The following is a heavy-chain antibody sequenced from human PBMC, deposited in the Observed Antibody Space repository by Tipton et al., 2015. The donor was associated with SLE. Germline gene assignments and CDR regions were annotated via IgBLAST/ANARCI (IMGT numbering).Heavy chain of an antibody. Sequence: TLSLTCTVSGGSISSSSYYWGWIRQPPGKGLEWIGYIYYSGSTNYNPSLKSRVTISVDTSKNQFSLKLSSVTAADTAVYYCAREGSIAAAGTGYFQHWGQGTLVTVSS. D-gene: IGHD6-13*01. CDR1: GGSISSSSYY. CDR2: IYYSGST. V-gene: IGHV4-61*01. CDR3: AREGSIAAAGTGYFQH. J-gene: IGHJ1*01.